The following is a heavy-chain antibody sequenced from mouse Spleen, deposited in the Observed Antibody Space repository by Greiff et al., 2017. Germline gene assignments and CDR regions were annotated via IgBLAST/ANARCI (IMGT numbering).Heavy chain of an antibody. J-gene: IGHJ3*01. D-gene: IGHD2-14*01. CDR3: ARDEGYPAWFAY. Sequence: EVKLMESGGGLVKPGWSLKLSCAASGFTFSSYAMSWVRQTPEKRLEWVATISDGGSYTYYPDNVKGRFTISRDNAKNNLYLQMSHLKSEDTAMYYCARDEGYPAWFAYWGQGTLVTVSA. V-gene: IGHV5-4*01. CDR1: GFTFSSYA. CDR2: ISDGGSYT.